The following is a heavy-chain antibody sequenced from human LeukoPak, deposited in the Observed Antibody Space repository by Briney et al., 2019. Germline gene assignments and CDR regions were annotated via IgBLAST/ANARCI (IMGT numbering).Heavy chain of an antibody. Sequence: GGSLRLSCAASGFIFSSYGMHWVRQAPGKGLEWVALIWYDGSKRSYADSVKGRFTISRDTSKNTLYLQMNSLRVEDTAVYYCASMTTVTLDDAFDIWGQGTMVTVSS. CDR2: IWYDGSKR. CDR3: ASMTTVTLDDAFDI. J-gene: IGHJ3*02. CDR1: GFIFSSYG. V-gene: IGHV3-33*01. D-gene: IGHD4-17*01.